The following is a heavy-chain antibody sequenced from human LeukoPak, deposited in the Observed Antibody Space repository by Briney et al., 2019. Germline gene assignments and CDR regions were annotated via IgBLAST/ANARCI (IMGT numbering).Heavy chain of an antibody. CDR1: GGSIRSYY. Sequence: SETLSLTCTVSGGSIRSYYWTWIRQPPGKGLEWIGLFYYSGTTFYNPSLESRLTISVDTFKNHFSLKLSSVTAADTGVYYCASYCSTTSCQNEAFDIWGQGTMVTVSS. D-gene: IGHD2-2*01. V-gene: IGHV4-59*08. CDR2: FYYSGTT. J-gene: IGHJ3*02. CDR3: ASYCSTTSCQNEAFDI.